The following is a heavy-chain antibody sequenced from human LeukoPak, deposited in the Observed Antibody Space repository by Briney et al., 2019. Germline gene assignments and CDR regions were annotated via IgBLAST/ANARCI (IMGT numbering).Heavy chain of an antibody. CDR3: ARGDWYEVDY. CDR1: GGSISSSSYY. V-gene: IGHV4-39*07. CDR2: IYYSGST. J-gene: IGHJ4*02. Sequence: SETLSLTCTVSGGSISSSSYYWGWIRQPPGKGLEWIGSIYYSGSTYYNPSLKSRVTISVDTSKNQFSLKLSSVTAADTAVYYCARGDWYEVDYWGQGTLVTVSS. D-gene: IGHD3/OR15-3a*01.